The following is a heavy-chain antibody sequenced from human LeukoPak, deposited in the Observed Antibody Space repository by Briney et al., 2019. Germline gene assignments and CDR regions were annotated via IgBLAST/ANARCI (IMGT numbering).Heavy chain of an antibody. CDR1: GFTFSDYW. CDR3: ARDDYSSSDY. D-gene: IGHD6-6*01. Sequence: GGSLRLSCIASGFTFSDYWMHWVRQAPGKGPVWVSRIISDGSSVSYVDSVKGRFTISRDNSKNTLYLQMNSLRAEDTAVYYCARDDYSSSDYWGQGTLVTVSS. V-gene: IGHV3-74*01. CDR2: IISDGSSV. J-gene: IGHJ4*02.